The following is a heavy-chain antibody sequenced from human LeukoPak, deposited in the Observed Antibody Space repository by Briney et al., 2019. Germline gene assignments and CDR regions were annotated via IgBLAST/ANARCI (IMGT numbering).Heavy chain of an antibody. Sequence: GASVKVSCKASGYTFTSYYMHWVRQAPGQGLEWMGWISAYNGNTNYAQKFQGRVTMTTDTSTNTAYMELRSLRSDDTAVYYCARDGERCSSTRCQYYFDSWGQGTLVTVSS. V-gene: IGHV1-18*04. J-gene: IGHJ4*02. D-gene: IGHD2-2*01. CDR1: GYTFTSYY. CDR3: ARDGERCSSTRCQYYFDS. CDR2: ISAYNGNT.